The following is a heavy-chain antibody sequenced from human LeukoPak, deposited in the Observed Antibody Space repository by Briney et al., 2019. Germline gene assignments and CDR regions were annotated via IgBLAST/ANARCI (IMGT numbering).Heavy chain of an antibody. CDR3: ARGAPFYYDSSGYSGWFDP. J-gene: IGHJ5*02. D-gene: IGHD3-22*01. V-gene: IGHV4-59*01. CDR1: GCSISSYY. Sequence: AETLSLTCTASGCSISSYYWSWIRQPPGKGLEWIGSIYYTGSTNYNPSLKGRVTISVDTSKNQFSLKLSSVTAADTAVYYCARGAPFYYDSSGYSGWFDPWGQGTPVTVSS. CDR2: IYYTGST.